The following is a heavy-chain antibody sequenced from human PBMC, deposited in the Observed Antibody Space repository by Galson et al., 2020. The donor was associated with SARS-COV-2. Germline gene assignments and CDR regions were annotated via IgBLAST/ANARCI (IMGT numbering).Heavy chain of an antibody. D-gene: IGHD3-16*01. Sequence: SETLSLTCAVYGGSFSGNSWTWVRQAPGEGLEWIGEIKYGGDTNYSPSLGSRLTLSVDTSKNQFSLKLRSVSAADTALYFCARGRQGVVPSPVLGLGPFYSYYYMDVWGKGTTVTVSS. V-gene: IGHV4-34*01. CDR1: GGSFSGNS. CDR3: ARGRQGVVPSPVLGLGPFYSYYYMDV. CDR2: IKYGGDT. J-gene: IGHJ6*03.